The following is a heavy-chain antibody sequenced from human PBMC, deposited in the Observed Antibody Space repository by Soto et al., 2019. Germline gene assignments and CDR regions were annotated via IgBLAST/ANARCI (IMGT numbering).Heavy chain of an antibody. V-gene: IGHV3-30*18. Sequence: GGSLRLSCAASGFRFSSYSLNWVRQTPDKGLEWVAVISYDGSNKYYADSVKGRFTISRDDSKNTLYLQMNSLRTADTAIYYCAKPILDYYFYYGLDVWGQGTTVTVSS. CDR1: GFRFSSYS. CDR2: ISYDGSNK. CDR3: AKPILDYYFYYGLDV. J-gene: IGHJ6*02. D-gene: IGHD2-15*01.